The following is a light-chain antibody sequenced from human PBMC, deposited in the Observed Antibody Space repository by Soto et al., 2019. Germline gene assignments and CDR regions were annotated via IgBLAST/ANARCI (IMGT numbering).Light chain of an antibody. CDR3: KQSKSFPLT. V-gene: IGKV1-12*01. J-gene: IGKJ4*01. CDR1: QGIDRW. CDR2: AAS. Sequence: DIQMTQSPSSLSASVGDRVTITCRASQGIDRWLAWYQQEPGKAPKVLIYAASSLRSGVPSRFSGSGSGTDFSLTISSLQPEDLATYYCKQSKSFPLTFGGGTKVDIK.